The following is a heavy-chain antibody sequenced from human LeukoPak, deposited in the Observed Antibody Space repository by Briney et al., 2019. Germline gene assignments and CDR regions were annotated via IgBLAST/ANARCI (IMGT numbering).Heavy chain of an antibody. CDR3: ARYGLRGCNSNCYTSFYYYGMDV. CDR2: IFSPHSYT. V-gene: IGHV5-51*01. D-gene: IGHD2/OR15-2a*01. J-gene: IGHJ6*02. CDR1: GYSILDYW. Sequence: GESLKISCKGAGYSILDYWIGRVRQMPGKSPELMGFIFSPHSYTRDSPSFQGQVTISVDKSISTAYVQWSSLKASDTAVYYCARYGLRGCNSNCYTSFYYYGMDVWGQGTTVIVSS.